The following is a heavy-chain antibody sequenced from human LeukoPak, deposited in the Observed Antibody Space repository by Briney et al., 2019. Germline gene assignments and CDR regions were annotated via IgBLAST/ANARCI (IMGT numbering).Heavy chain of an antibody. D-gene: IGHD2-2*01. Sequence: SETLSLTCTVSGGSISSYYWSWIRQPPGKALECFGYIYYSGSTKYNPSLKSRVTISVDTSKSQFSLKLTSVTAADTAVYYCARLGIGVVPSAMLGDYYFDYWGQGTLVTVSS. J-gene: IGHJ4*02. CDR2: IYYSGST. CDR3: ARLGIGVVPSAMLGDYYFDY. V-gene: IGHV4-59*08. CDR1: GGSISSYY.